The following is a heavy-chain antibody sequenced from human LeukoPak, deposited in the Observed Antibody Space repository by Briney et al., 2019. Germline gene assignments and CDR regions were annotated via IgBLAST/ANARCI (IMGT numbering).Heavy chain of an antibody. CDR3: AREEGTFSAYELDY. Sequence: GGSLRLSCAASRFPFSSYAMSWVRQAPGKGLEWVSAITGSGGSTYYAGSVKGRFTISRDNSKNTLYLQMNGLRAEDTAVYYCAREEGTFSAYELDYWGQGTLVTVSS. D-gene: IGHD5-12*01. CDR2: ITGSGGST. J-gene: IGHJ4*02. CDR1: RFPFSSYA. V-gene: IGHV3-23*01.